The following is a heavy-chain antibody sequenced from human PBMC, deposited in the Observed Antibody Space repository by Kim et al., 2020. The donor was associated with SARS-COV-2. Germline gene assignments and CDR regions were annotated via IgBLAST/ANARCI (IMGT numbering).Heavy chain of an antibody. CDR1: GFTFDDYA. Sequence: GGSLRLSCAASGFTFDDYAMHWVRQAPGKGLEWVSGISWNSGSIGYADSVKGRFTISRDNAKNSLYLQMNSLRAEDTALYYCVKVSDDYRDYGGLDYWGQGTLVTVSS. J-gene: IGHJ4*02. CDR2: ISWNSGSI. CDR3: VKVSDDYRDYGGLDY. V-gene: IGHV3-9*01. D-gene: IGHD4-17*01.